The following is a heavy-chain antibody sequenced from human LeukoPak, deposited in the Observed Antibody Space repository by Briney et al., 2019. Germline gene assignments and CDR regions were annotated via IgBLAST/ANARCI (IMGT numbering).Heavy chain of an antibody. Sequence: SETLSLACTVSGYSISSGYYWGWIRQPAGKGLEWIGRIYTSGSTNYNPSLKSRVTMSVDTSKNQFSLKLSSVTAADTAVYYCARDPSHKQLWSRHAYYYYYMDVWGKGTTVTVSS. CDR2: IYTSGST. J-gene: IGHJ6*03. CDR1: GYSISSGYY. V-gene: IGHV4-4*07. D-gene: IGHD5-18*01. CDR3: ARDPSHKQLWSRHAYYYYYMDV.